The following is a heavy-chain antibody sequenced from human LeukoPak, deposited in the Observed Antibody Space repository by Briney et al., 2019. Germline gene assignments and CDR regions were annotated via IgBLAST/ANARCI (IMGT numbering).Heavy chain of an antibody. V-gene: IGHV3-74*01. Sequence: PGGSLRLSCAASGSTFSSYWMHWVRQAPGKGLVWVSRINTDGSSTTYADSVKGRFTISRDNAKNTLYLQMNSLRAEDTAVYYCARVATYYDSSGYNSGYFDYWGQGTLVTVSS. CDR3: ARVATYYDSSGYNSGYFDY. CDR2: INTDGSST. CDR1: GSTFSSYW. D-gene: IGHD3-22*01. J-gene: IGHJ4*02.